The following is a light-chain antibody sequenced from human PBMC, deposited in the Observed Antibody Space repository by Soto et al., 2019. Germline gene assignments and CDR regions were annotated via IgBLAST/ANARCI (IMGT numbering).Light chain of an antibody. CDR2: GAS. CDR3: QHYNNWST. J-gene: IGKJ5*01. CDR1: QSVSSN. V-gene: IGKV3-15*01. Sequence: EIVMTQSPATLSVSPGERATLSCRASQSVSSNLAWYQQKPGQAPRLLIYGASTRATGIPARFSGSGSGTEFTLTISSLQSEDFAVYYCQHYNNWSTFAQGTRLEIK.